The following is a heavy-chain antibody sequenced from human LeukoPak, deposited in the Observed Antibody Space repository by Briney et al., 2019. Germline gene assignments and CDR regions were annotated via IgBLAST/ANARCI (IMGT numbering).Heavy chain of an antibody. CDR1: GFTFDDYG. J-gene: IGHJ6*03. D-gene: IGHD6-13*01. V-gene: IGHV3-20*04. Sequence: GGSLRLSCAASGFTFDDYGMSWVRQAPGKGLEWVSGINWNGGSTGYADSVKGRFTISRDNAKNSLYLQMNSLRAEDTALYYRARTEAAAGVSLYYYYYMDVWGKGTTVTVSS. CDR2: INWNGGST. CDR3: ARTEAAAGVSLYYYYYMDV.